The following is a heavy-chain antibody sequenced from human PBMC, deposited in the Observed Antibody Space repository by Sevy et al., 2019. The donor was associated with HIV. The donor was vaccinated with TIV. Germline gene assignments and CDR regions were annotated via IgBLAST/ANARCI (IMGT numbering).Heavy chain of an antibody. CDR2: IYSGGST. Sequence: GGSLRLSCAASGFTVSSNYMSWVRQAPGKGLEWVSVIYSGGSTYYADSVKGRFTISRDNSKNTLYFQMNSLRAEDTAVYYCARGGEAAIAAAIGAFDIWGQGTMVTVSS. CDR1: GFTVSSNY. J-gene: IGHJ3*02. CDR3: ARGGEAAIAAAIGAFDI. V-gene: IGHV3-53*01. D-gene: IGHD6-13*01.